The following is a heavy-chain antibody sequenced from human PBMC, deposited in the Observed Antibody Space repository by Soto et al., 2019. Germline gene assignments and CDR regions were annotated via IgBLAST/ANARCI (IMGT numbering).Heavy chain of an antibody. CDR1: GGSFSCYY. Sequence: PSETLSLTCAVYGGSFSCYYWSWIRQPPGKGLEWIGEINHSGSTNYNPSLKSRVTISVDTSKNQFSLKLSSVTAADTAVYYCASPSRIAAAGTSYWGQGTLVTVSS. CDR3: ASPSRIAAAGTSY. D-gene: IGHD6-13*01. J-gene: IGHJ4*02. CDR2: INHSGST. V-gene: IGHV4-34*01.